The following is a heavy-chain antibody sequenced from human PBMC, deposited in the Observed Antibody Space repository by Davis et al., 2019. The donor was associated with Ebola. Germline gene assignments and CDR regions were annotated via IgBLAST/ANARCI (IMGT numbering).Heavy chain of an antibody. CDR1: GGSISSSSYY. J-gene: IGHJ4*02. CDR2: IYYSGST. D-gene: IGHD6-13*01. Sequence: PSETLSLTCTVSGGSISSSSYYWGWIRQPPGKGLEWIGSIYYSGSTYYNPSLKSRVTISVDTSKNQFSLKLSSVTAADTAVYYCARLDSSSWYVFYWGQGTLVTVSS. CDR3: ARLDSSSWYVFY. V-gene: IGHV4-39*01.